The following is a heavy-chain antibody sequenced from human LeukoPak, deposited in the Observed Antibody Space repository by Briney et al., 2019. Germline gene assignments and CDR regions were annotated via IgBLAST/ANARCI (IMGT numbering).Heavy chain of an antibody. CDR3: ARVPYYYDSSGYYYHTHFDY. D-gene: IGHD3-22*01. CDR2: IYYSGST. J-gene: IGHJ4*02. CDR1: GGSISSGDYY. V-gene: IGHV4-30-4*08. Sequence: SQTLSLTCTVSGGSISSGDYYWRWIRQPPGKGLEWIGYIYYSGSTYYNPSLKSRVTISVDTSKNQFSLKLSSVTAADKAMYYCARVPYYYDSSGYYYHTHFDYWGQGTLVTVSS.